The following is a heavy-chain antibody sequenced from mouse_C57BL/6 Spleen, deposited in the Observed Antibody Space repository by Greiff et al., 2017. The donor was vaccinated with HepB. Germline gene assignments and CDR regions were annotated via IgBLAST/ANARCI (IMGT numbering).Heavy chain of an antibody. CDR2: INYDGSST. Sequence: EVMLVESEGGLVQPGSSIKLSCTASGFTFSDYYMAWVRQVPEKGLEWVANINYDGSSTYYLDSLKSRFIISRDNAKNILYLQMSSLKSEDTATYYCARGYYGSPWFAYWGQGTLVTVSA. V-gene: IGHV5-16*01. CDR3: ARGYYGSPWFAY. CDR1: GFTFSDYY. J-gene: IGHJ3*01. D-gene: IGHD1-1*01.